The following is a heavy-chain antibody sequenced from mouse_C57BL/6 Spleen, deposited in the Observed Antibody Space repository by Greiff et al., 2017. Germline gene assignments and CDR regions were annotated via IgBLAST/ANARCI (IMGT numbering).Heavy chain of an antibody. D-gene: IGHD1-1*01. CDR1: GFTFSDYG. V-gene: IGHV5-17*01. CDR3: AGPHGSSPGFAY. CDR2: ISSGSSTI. J-gene: IGHJ3*01. Sequence: EVMLVESGGGLVKPGGSLKLSCAASGFTFSDYGMHWVRQAPEKGLEWVAYISSGSSTIYYADTVKGRFTISRDNAKNTLFLQMTSLRSEATAMYYCAGPHGSSPGFAYWGQGTLVTVSA.